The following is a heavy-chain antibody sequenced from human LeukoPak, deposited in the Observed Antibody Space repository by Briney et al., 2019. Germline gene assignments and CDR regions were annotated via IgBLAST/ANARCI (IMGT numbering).Heavy chain of an antibody. CDR2: INPSGGST. V-gene: IGHV1-46*01. CDR1: GYTFTSYY. Sequence: ASVKVSCKASGYTFTSYYMHWVRQAPGQGLEWMGIINPSGGSTSYAQKFQGRVTMTRDMSTSTVYMELSSLRAEDTAVYYCAKGKYVDTAICAFDIWGQGTMVTVSS. J-gene: IGHJ3*02. D-gene: IGHD5-18*01. CDR3: AKGKYVDTAICAFDI.